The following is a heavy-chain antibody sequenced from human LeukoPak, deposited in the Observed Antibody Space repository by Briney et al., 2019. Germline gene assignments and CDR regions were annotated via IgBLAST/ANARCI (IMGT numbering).Heavy chain of an antibody. Sequence: PGRSLRLSCAASGFTFSSYAMHWVRQAPGKGLEWVAVISYDGSNKYYPDSVKSRFTISRDNSKNTLYLQMNSLRAEDTAVYYCARESITMIVVVIHYYFDYWGHGTLVTVSS. CDR1: GFTFSSYA. J-gene: IGHJ4*01. D-gene: IGHD3-22*01. CDR2: ISYDGSNK. CDR3: ARESITMIVVVIHYYFDY. V-gene: IGHV3-30-3*01.